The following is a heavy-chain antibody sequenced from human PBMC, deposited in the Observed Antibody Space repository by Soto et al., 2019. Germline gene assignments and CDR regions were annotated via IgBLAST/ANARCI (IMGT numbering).Heavy chain of an antibody. V-gene: IGHV4-30-4*01. D-gene: IGHD5-12*01. CDR1: GGSISSGDYY. CDR3: ARAIVAAKDWFDP. CDR2: IYYSGST. J-gene: IGHJ5*02. Sequence: QVQLQESGPGLVKPSQTLSLTCTVSGGSISSGDYYWSWIRQPPGKGLEWIGYIYYSGSTYYNPSLKSRVTISVDTSKNQCSLKLSSVTAADTAVYYCARAIVAAKDWFDPCGQGTLVTVSS.